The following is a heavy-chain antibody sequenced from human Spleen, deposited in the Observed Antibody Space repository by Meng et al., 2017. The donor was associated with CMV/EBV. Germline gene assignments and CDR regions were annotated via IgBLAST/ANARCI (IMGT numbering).Heavy chain of an antibody. J-gene: IGHJ6*02. CDR2: IYNSGKT. CDR1: GDSVRSGDFS. CDR3: ARDNDFWSGTLDV. V-gene: IGHV4-61*08. Sequence: SETLSLTCSVSGDSVRSGDFSWTWIRQSPRKDLEWIGYIYNSGKTDYNPSLKSRVIMSVDTSKNQFSMKLTSVTAADTAVYYCARDNDFWSGTLDVWGQGTTVTVSS. D-gene: IGHD3-3*01.